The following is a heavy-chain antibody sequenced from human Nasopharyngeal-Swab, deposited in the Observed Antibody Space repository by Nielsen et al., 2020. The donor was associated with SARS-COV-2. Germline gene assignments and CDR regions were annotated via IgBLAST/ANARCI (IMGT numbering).Heavy chain of an antibody. CDR1: GYTFTGYG. CDR2: ISAYNGNT. V-gene: IGHV1-18*01. D-gene: IGHD3-10*01. CDR3: ASRIRPYYGSGSYSYHYGMDV. J-gene: IGHJ6*02. Sequence: ASVKVSCKASGYTFTGYGISWVRQAPGQGLEWMGWISAYNGNTNHAQKLQGRVTMTTDTSTSTAYMELRSLRSDDTAVYYCASRIRPYYGSGSYSYHYGMDVWGQGTTVTVSS.